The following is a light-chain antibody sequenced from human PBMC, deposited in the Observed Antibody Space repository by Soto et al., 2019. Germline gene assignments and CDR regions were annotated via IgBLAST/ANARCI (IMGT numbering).Light chain of an antibody. J-gene: IGKJ1*01. Sequence: DIPVTQSPSSLSASVGDRVTITCRASQTIRDSLAWFQQRPGKAPKLLIYKASTLEGGVPSRFSGNGSGTEFSLSISSLQPDDFATYYCQQYNEYSKTFGQGTKVEI. CDR1: QTIRDS. CDR2: KAS. CDR3: QQYNEYSKT. V-gene: IGKV1-5*03.